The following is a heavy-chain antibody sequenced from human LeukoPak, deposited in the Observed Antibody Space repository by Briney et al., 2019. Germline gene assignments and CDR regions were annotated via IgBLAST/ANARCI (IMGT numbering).Heavy chain of an antibody. J-gene: IGHJ4*02. D-gene: IGHD6-19*01. Sequence: GKSLTLSCVVSGFNFDNFAMHWVRQAPGKGLEWVAVISYDGSNEYYADSVKGRFTISRDNSKNTLYLQMNSLGAEDTAVYYCARDRVEIVVAGTVDCWGQGTLVTVSS. V-gene: IGHV3-30-3*01. CDR2: ISYDGSNE. CDR3: ARDRVEIVVAGTVDC. CDR1: GFNFDNFA.